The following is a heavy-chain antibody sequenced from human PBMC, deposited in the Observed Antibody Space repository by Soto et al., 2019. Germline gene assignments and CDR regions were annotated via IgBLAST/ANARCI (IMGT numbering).Heavy chain of an antibody. D-gene: IGHD2-15*01. V-gene: IGHV1-18*01. CDR2: ISGSDGRT. J-gene: IGHJ4*02. CDR3: ARESRYCSGGSCYFPPGIDY. Sequence: GASVQVSCKTAGYTFTSYGISWVRQPPAQGLEWLGWISGSDGRTNLAKKVQDRVTITTDTSTSTVYMELRSLRSDDTAVYYCARESRYCSGGSCYFPPGIDYWGQGTLVTVS. CDR1: GYTFTSYG.